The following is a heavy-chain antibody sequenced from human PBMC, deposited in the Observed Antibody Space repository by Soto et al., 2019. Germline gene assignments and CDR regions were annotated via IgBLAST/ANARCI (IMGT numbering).Heavy chain of an antibody. Sequence: LRLSCAASGFTFSSYEMNWVRQAPGKGLEWVSYISSSGSTIYYADSVKGRFTISRDNAKNSLYLQMNSLRAEDTAVYYCVRDNRRGYCSSTSCYSWFDPWGQGTLVTVSS. J-gene: IGHJ5*02. V-gene: IGHV3-48*03. CDR1: GFTFSSYE. D-gene: IGHD2-2*02. CDR3: VRDNRRGYCSSTSCYSWFDP. CDR2: ISSSGSTI.